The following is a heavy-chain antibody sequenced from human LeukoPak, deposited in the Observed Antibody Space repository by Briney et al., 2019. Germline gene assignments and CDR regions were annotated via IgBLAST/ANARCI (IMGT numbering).Heavy chain of an antibody. CDR1: GYTFTGYY. J-gene: IGHJ4*02. V-gene: IGHV1-2*02. CDR2: INPNSGGT. CDR3: ARDPENYDFWSGYVDY. Sequence: GASVKVSCKASGYTFTGYYMHWVRQAPGQGLEWMGWINPNSGGTNYAQKFQGRVTMTRDTSISTAYMELSRLRSDDTAVYYCARDPENYDFWSGYVDYWGQGTLVTVSS. D-gene: IGHD3-3*01.